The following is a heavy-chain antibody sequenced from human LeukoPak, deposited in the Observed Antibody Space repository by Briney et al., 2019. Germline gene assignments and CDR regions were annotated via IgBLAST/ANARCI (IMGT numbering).Heavy chain of an antibody. V-gene: IGHV4-59*08. D-gene: IGHD3-10*01. CDR1: GGSISSYY. CDR3: ARHKPTGSYPLEL. Sequence: SETLSLTCTVSGGSISSYYWSWLRQPPGKGLEWIGHVYYSGRTTYNPSLRSRLTISADTSTSQVSLKLRSVTAADTAVYYCARHKPTGSYPLELWGQGTLVTVSS. J-gene: IGHJ4*02. CDR2: VYYSGRT.